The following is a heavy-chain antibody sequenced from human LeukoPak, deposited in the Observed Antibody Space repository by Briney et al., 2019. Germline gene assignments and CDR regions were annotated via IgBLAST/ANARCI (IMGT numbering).Heavy chain of an antibody. D-gene: IGHD2-15*01. CDR1: GFTFSSYA. CDR3: AKGWRRYFDL. CDR2: ISGSGGST. V-gene: IGHV3-23*01. J-gene: IGHJ2*01. Sequence: GGSLRLSCAASGFTFSSYAMSWVRQAPGKGLEWVSAISGSGGSTYYADSVKGRFTISRDNSKNTVYLEMNDLRAEDTAVYYCAKGWRRYFDLWGRGTVVTVSS.